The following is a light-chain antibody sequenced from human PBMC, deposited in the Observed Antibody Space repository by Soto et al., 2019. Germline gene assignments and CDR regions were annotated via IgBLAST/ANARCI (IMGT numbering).Light chain of an antibody. Sequence: QSVLTQPPSASGTPGQRVTISCSGSSSNIGTNSVNWYQQLPRAAPKLLIYRTYQRPSGVPDRFSGSKSGTSASLAISGLQSEDEGDYYCSAYTARSTLVFGGGTKVTVL. CDR3: SAYTARSTLV. J-gene: IGLJ3*02. CDR1: SSNIGTNS. CDR2: RTY. V-gene: IGLV1-44*01.